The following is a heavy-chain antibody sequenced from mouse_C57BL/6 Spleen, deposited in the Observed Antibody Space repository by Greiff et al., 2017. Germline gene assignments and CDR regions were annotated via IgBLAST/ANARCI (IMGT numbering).Heavy chain of an antibody. J-gene: IGHJ3*01. V-gene: IGHV2-2*01. CDR3: AREGLHQAWFAY. Sequence: VQLVESGPGLVQPSQSLSITCTVSGFSLTSYGVHWVRQSPGKGLEWLGVIWSGGSTDYNAAFISRLSISKDNSKSQVFFKMNSLQADDTAIYYCAREGLHQAWFAYWGQGTLVTVSA. CDR1: GFSLTSYG. CDR2: IWSGGST. D-gene: IGHD2-13*01.